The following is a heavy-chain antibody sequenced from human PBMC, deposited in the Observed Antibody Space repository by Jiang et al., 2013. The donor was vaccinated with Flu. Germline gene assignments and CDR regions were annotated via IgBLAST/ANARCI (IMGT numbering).Heavy chain of an antibody. D-gene: IGHD6-13*01. CDR2: IYYSGST. CDR1: GGSISSYY. V-gene: IGHV4-59*01. Sequence: GPGLVKPSETLSLTCTVSGGSISSYYWSWIRQPPGKGLEWIGYIYYSGSTNYNPSLKSRVTISVDTSKNQFSLKLSSVTAADTAVYYCAGGAAAGTFPFDYWGQGTLVTVSS. CDR3: AGGAAAGTFPFDY. J-gene: IGHJ4*02.